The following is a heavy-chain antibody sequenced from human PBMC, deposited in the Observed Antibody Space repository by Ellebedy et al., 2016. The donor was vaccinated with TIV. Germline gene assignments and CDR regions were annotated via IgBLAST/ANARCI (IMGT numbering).Heavy chain of an antibody. CDR2: MHHSGST. CDR3: ARESDSQFYFDY. V-gene: IGHV4-34*01. Sequence: SETLSLTCVVYGGSFSGYYWSWIRQPPGKGLEWIGEMHHSGSTNYIPSLKGRVTMSADTSKNQFSLKLNSLTAADTAVYFCARESDSQFYFDYWGQGSLVTVSS. J-gene: IGHJ4*02. CDR1: GGSFSGYY.